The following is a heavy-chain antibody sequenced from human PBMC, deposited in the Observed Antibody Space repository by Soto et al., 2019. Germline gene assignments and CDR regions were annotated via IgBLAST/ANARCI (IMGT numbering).Heavy chain of an antibody. CDR2: INAGNGNT. CDR1: GYTFTGYA. J-gene: IGHJ3*02. CDR3: ARDAPGAYYSHGAFDI. Sequence: ASVKVSCKASGYTFTGYAMHWVRQAPGQRLEWMGWINAGNGNTKYSQKFQGRVTITSDTSAGTAYMELSSLRSEDTAVYYCARDAPGAYYSHGAFDIWGQGTMVTVSS. D-gene: IGHD2-21*01. V-gene: IGHV1-3*01.